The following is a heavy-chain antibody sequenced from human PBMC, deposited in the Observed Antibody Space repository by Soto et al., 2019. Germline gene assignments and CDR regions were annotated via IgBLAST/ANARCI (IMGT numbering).Heavy chain of an antibody. Sequence: TGGSLRLSCAAPGFTFSTFYIHWVRQAPGKGLEWVAIVWCPGTNEYYADSVKGRFTFSRAKSKNTLCLQVNSLRAEDTAVYCCARVRVVPAAMPWFDFDYWGQGTLVTVSS. V-gene: IGHV3-33*01. CDR1: GFTFSTFY. D-gene: IGHD2-2*01. CDR3: ARVRVVPAAMPWFDFDY. CDR2: VWCPGTNE. J-gene: IGHJ4*02.